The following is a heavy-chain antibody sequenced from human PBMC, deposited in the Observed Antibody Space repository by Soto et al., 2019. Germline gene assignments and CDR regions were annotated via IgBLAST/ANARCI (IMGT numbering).Heavy chain of an antibody. J-gene: IGHJ3*02. CDR3: ARGGGLEPPGAFEI. CDR1: GGTFSSYT. D-gene: IGHD1-1*01. Sequence: SVKVSCKASGGTFSSYTISWVRQAPGQGLEWMGRIIPILGIANYAQKFQGRVTITADKSTSTAYMELSSLRSEDTAVYYCARGGGLEPPGAFEIWGQGTMVTVSS. CDR2: IIPILGIA. V-gene: IGHV1-69*02.